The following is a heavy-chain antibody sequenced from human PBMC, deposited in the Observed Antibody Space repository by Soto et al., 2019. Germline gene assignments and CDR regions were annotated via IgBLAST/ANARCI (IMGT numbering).Heavy chain of an antibody. CDR2: IYYSGST. V-gene: IGHV4-39*01. Sequence: PSETLSLTRTVSGGSISSSSYYWGWIRQPPGKGLEWIGSIYYSGSTYYNPSLKSRVTISVDTSKNQFSLKLSSVTAADTAVYYCARLTTRYYGMDVWGQGTTVTVSS. CDR3: ARLTTRYYGMDV. D-gene: IGHD4-4*01. J-gene: IGHJ6*02. CDR1: GGSISSSSYY.